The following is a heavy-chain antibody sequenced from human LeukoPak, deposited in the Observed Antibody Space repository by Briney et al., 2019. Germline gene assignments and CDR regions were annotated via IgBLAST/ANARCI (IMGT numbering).Heavy chain of an antibody. CDR3: ARDPVHYYDSSGYGY. D-gene: IGHD3-22*01. CDR1: RFTFSSYA. Sequence: PAGSLRLSCAASRFTFSSYAMHWVRQAPGKGLEWVAVISYDGSNKYYADSVKGRFTISRDNSKNTLYLQMNSLRAEDTAVYYCARDPVHYYDSSGYGYWGQGTLVTVSS. J-gene: IGHJ4*02. CDR2: ISYDGSNK. V-gene: IGHV3-30-3*01.